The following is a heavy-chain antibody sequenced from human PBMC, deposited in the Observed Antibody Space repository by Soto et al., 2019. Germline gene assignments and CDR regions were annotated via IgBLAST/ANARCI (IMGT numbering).Heavy chain of an antibody. CDR1: GFTLSTCG. V-gene: IGHV3-23*01. CDR2: ISGTT. J-gene: IGHJ5*02. Sequence: GGSLRLSCAASGFTLSTCGMSWLRQAPGKGLEWVSAISGTTYYADSVKGRFTIFRDNSKNTLYPQMNSLRAEDTAVYYCVKEVLDGARNHWFDPWGQGSLVTASS. D-gene: IGHD2-8*01. CDR3: VKEVLDGARNHWFDP.